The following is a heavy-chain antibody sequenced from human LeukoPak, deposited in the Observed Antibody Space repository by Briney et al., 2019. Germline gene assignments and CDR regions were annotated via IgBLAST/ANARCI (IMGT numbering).Heavy chain of an antibody. CDR2: IYYSGST. Sequence: SETLSLTCTVSGGSISGYYGSWIRQPPGKGLEWIGYIYYSGSTNYNPSLKSRVTISVDTSKNQFSLKLSSVTAADTAVYYCARAYYYYDSSGYLISSFDYWGQGTLVTVSS. J-gene: IGHJ4*02. V-gene: IGHV4-59*01. CDR3: ARAYYYYDSSGYLISSFDY. CDR1: GGSISGYY. D-gene: IGHD3-22*01.